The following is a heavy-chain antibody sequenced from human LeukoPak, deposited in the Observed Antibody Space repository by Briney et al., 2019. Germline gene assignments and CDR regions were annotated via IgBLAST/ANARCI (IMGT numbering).Heavy chain of an antibody. CDR1: GGSFSGYY. Sequence: SETLSLTCAVYGGSFSGYYWSWIRQPPGKGLEWIGEINHSGSTNYNPSLKSRVPISVDTSKNQFSLKLSSVTAADTAVYYCAREGAYYDFWSRMDVWGQGTTVTVSS. CDR2: INHSGST. J-gene: IGHJ6*02. D-gene: IGHD3-3*01. CDR3: AREGAYYDFWSRMDV. V-gene: IGHV4-34*01.